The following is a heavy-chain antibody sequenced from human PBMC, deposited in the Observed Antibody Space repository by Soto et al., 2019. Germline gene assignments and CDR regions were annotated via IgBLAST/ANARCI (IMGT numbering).Heavy chain of an antibody. J-gene: IGHJ4*01. CDR2: ISGRGDEI. CDR3: AKEYYYDSSFDY. D-gene: IGHD3-22*01. CDR1: GITFSDFA. V-gene: IGHV3-23*01. Sequence: GGSLRLSCAASGITFSDFAMAWLRQTTGKGLEWVSTISGRGDEIYYADSVKGRFTISRDNSRSTLYLQMNSLRAEDTAVYFCAKEYYYDSSFDYWGHGVLVTVSS.